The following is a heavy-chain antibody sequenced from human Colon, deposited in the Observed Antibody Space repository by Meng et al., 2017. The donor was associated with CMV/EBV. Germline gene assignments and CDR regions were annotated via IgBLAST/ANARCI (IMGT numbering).Heavy chain of an antibody. CDR3: ARDLTNKWFYY. V-gene: IGHV4-39*07. Sequence: QLQLQVAGPGLVKPSEPQSLTSTVSGGSISRSSYYWGWSRQPPGKGLESIGSIYYSGSTYYNPSLKSRVTISLHATQKQFSLRLTSVTAAYSAVYFCARDLTNKWFYYWGQGTLVTVSS. CDR1: GGSISRSSYY. J-gene: IGHJ4*02. CDR2: IYYSGST. D-gene: IGHD1-26*01.